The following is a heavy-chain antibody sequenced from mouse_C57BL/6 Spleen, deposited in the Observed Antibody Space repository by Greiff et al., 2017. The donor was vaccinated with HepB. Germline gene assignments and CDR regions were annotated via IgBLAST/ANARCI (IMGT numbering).Heavy chain of an antibody. CDR3: AGTEGYFDY. D-gene: IGHD3-1*01. J-gene: IGHJ2*01. Sequence: VQLQQPGAELVRPGTSVKLSCKASGYTFTSYWMHWVKQRPGQGLEWIGVIDPSDSYTNYNQKFKGKATLTVDTSSSTAYMQLSSLTSEDSAVYYCAGTEGYFDYWGQGTTLTVSS. V-gene: IGHV1-59*01. CDR2: IDPSDSYT. CDR1: GYTFTSYW.